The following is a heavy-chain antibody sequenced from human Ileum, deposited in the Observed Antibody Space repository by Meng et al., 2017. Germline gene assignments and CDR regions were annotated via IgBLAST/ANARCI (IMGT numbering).Heavy chain of an antibody. D-gene: IGHD3-10*02. CDR2: VYHSGST. CDR1: SGSIESNIW. J-gene: IGHJ2*01. V-gene: IGHV4-4*02. Sequence: VQLQESCPGLWKPSETRPLPRGVSSGSIESNIWWTWIRQPPGQGLKWIGEVYHSGSTNYNPSLQSRVTISIDNSKNRFSLSLNSVTAADTAIYYCARADYVRYFDLWGRGTLVTVSS. CDR3: ARADYVRYFDL.